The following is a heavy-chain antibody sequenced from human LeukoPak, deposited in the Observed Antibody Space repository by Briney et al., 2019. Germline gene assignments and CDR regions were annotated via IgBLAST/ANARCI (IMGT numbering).Heavy chain of an antibody. V-gene: IGHV1-24*01. J-gene: IGHJ4*02. CDR3: ATQRPPVGATTGFDY. Sequence: ASVKVSCKVSGYTLTDSSMHWVRQAPGKGLEWMGGFDPEDGETIYAQKFQGRVTMTEDTSTDTAYMELSSLRSEDTAVYYCATQRPPVGATTGFDYWGQGTLVTVSS. CDR2: FDPEDGET. CDR1: GYTLTDSS. D-gene: IGHD1-26*01.